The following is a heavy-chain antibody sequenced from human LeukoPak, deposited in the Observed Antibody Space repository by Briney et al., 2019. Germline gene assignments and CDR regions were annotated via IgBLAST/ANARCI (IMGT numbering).Heavy chain of an antibody. Sequence: SETLSLTCTVSGGSISSSSYYWGWIRQPPGKGLEWIGSIYYSGSTYYNPSPKSRVTISVDTSKNQFSLKLSSVTAADTAVYYCARGRVAWDYWGQGTLVTVSS. J-gene: IGHJ4*02. CDR1: GGSISSSSYY. CDR2: IYYSGST. CDR3: ARGRVAWDY. V-gene: IGHV4-39*07.